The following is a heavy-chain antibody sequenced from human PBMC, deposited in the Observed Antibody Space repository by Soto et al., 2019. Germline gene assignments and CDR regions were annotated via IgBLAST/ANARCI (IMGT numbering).Heavy chain of an antibody. CDR2: ISSSSSTI. J-gene: IGHJ4*02. CDR3: AREMTPGAVAGPYFDY. V-gene: IGHV3-48*01. CDR1: GFTFSSYS. Sequence: GGSLRLSCAASGFTFSSYSMNWVRQAPGKGLEWVSYISSSSSTIYYADSVKGRFTISRDNAKNSLYLQMNSLRAEDTAVYYCAREMTPGAVAGPYFDYWGQGTLVTVSS. D-gene: IGHD6-19*01.